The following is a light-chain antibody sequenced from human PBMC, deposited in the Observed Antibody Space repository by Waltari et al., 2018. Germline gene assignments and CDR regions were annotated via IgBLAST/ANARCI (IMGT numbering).Light chain of an antibody. J-gene: IGKJ2*01. Sequence: DIQMTQSPSFVSASVGDRVTITCRESQGISSRLAWYQQKPGKAPKFLIYTASTLQRGVPSRCSGSGSGTEFTLIITTLQPEDFATYVCLQAYSFPRTFGQGTKLEIK. CDR2: TAS. CDR3: LQAYSFPRT. CDR1: QGISSR. V-gene: IGKV1-12*01.